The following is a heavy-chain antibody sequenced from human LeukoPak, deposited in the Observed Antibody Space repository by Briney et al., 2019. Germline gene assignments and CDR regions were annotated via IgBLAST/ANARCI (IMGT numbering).Heavy chain of an antibody. V-gene: IGHV3-21*01. CDR3: ARDSYTYYYDSSGYFDY. CDR2: ISSSSSYI. D-gene: IGHD3-22*01. CDR1: GFTFSSCS. J-gene: IGHJ4*02. Sequence: TGGSLRLSCEDSGFTFSSCSMNWVRQAPGKGLEWVSSISSSSSYIYYADSVKGRFTISRDNAKNSLYLQMNSLRAEDTAVYYCARDSYTYYYDSSGYFDYWGQGTLVTVSS.